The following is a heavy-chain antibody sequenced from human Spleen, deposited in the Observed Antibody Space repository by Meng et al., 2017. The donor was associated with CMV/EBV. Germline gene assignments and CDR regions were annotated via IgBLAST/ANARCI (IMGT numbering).Heavy chain of an antibody. J-gene: IGHJ6*02. V-gene: IGHV3-7*01. CDR1: GFIFGSYW. CDR2: IKQDGSEK. D-gene: IGHD3-9*01. CDR3: AKDLLGAYDILTDYRDYYYGMDV. Sequence: GGSLRLSCAPSGFIFGSYWMSWVRQAPGKGLEWVADIKQDGSEKYYVDSVKGRFTISRDNAKNSLYLQMNSLRAEDTAVYYCAKDLLGAYDILTDYRDYYYGMDVWGQGTTVTVSS.